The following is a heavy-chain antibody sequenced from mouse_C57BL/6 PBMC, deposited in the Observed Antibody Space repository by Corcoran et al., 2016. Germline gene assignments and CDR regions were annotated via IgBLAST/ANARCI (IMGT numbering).Heavy chain of an antibody. CDR3: AYGNYAYFDY. D-gene: IGHD2-1*01. CDR2: IDPSDSYT. CDR1: DYTFTSYW. Sequence: QVQLQQPGAELVMPGASVKLSCKASDYTFTSYWIHWVKQRPGQGLEWIGEIDPSDSYTNYNQKFTGKSTLTVDKSSSTAYMQLSSLTSEDSAVYYCAYGNYAYFDYWGQGTTLTVSS. J-gene: IGHJ2*01. V-gene: IGHV1-69*01.